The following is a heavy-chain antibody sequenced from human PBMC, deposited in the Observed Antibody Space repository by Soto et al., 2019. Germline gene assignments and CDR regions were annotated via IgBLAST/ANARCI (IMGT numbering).Heavy chain of an antibody. CDR3: ARQGAGYSSGWATYYYDSCGYSPFDY. J-gene: IGHJ4*02. CDR2: INSDGSST. D-gene: IGHD3-22*01. V-gene: IGHV3-74*01. CDR1: GFTFSSYW. Sequence: GGSLRLSCAASGFTFSSYWMHWVRQAPGKGLVWVSRINSDGSSTSYADSVKGRFTISRDNAKNTLYLQMNSLRAEDTAVYYCARQGAGYSSGWATYYYDSCGYSPFDYWGQGTLVTVSS.